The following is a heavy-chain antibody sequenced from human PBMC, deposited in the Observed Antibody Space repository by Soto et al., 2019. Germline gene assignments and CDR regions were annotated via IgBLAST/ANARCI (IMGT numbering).Heavy chain of an antibody. J-gene: IGHJ6*02. CDR2: IIPIFGTA. CDR3: AREEMHEHYYYYYGMDV. CDR1: GGTFSSYA. V-gene: IGHV1-69*13. Sequence: SVKVSCKASGGTFSSYAISWVRQAPGQGLEWMGGIIPIFGTANYAQKFQGRVTITADESTSTAYMELSSLRSEDTAVCYCAREEMHEHYYYYYGMDVWGQGTTVTVSS.